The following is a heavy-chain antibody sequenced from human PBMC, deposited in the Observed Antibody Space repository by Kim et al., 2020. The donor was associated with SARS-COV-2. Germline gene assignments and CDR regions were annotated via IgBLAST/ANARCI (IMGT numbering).Heavy chain of an antibody. CDR3: ARAAQITIFGVVITLYGMDV. D-gene: IGHD3-3*01. Sequence: ASVKVSCKASGYTFTGHYMHWVRQAPGQGLEWMGRINPNSGGTNYAQKFQGRVTMTRDTSISTAYMELSSLRSDDTAVYYCARAAQITIFGVVITLYGMDVWGQGTTVTV. J-gene: IGHJ6*02. CDR1: GYTFTGHY. CDR2: INPNSGGT. V-gene: IGHV1-2*06.